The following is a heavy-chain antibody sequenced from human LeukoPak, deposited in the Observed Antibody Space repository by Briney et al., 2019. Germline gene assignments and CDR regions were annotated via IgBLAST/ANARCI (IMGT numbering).Heavy chain of an antibody. J-gene: IGHJ4*02. V-gene: IGHV4-59*01. D-gene: IGHD5-24*01. CDR3: ARSQDGYNLDY. CDR2: IYYSGST. CDR1: GGSSSSYY. Sequence: SETLSLTCSVSGGSSSSYYWSWIRQPPGKGLGWIGYIYYSGSTKYNPSLKSRVTISIDTSKNQFSLKLNSVTAADTAVYYCARSQDGYNLDYWGQGTLVTVSS.